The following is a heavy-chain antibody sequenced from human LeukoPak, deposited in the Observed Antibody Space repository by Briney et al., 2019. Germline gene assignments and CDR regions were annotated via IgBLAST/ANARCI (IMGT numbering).Heavy chain of an antibody. V-gene: IGHV4-59*01. CDR1: GGSFSSYY. CDR2: IYYSGST. D-gene: IGHD1-7*01. J-gene: IGHJ4*02. CDR3: AKDREGTIADYFDY. Sequence: SETLSLTCTVSGGSFSSYYWNWIRQPPGKGLEWIGYIYYSGSTNYNPSLKSRVTISIDTSKNQFSLKLNSVTAADTAVYYCAKDREGTIADYFDYWGQGTLVTVSS.